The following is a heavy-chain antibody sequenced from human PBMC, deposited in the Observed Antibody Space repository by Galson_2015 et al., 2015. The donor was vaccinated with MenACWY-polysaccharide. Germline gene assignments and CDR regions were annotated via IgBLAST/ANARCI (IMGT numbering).Heavy chain of an antibody. D-gene: IGHD7-27*01. CDR3: AKDWGSSYPPINS. V-gene: IGHV3-30*02. J-gene: IGHJ4*02. Sequence: SLRLSCAASGFTFSSYGIHWVRQAPGKGLEWVAFIKGDGSDRYYADSVKGRFTISRDNSKNTLSLQMNSLRTEDTAVYYCAKDWGSSYPPINSWGQGTLVTVSS. CDR1: GFTFSSYG. CDR2: IKGDGSDR.